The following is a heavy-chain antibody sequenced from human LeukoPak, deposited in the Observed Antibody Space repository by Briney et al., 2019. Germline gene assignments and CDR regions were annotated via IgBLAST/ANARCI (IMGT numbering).Heavy chain of an antibody. J-gene: IGHJ3*02. V-gene: IGHV4-59*01. Sequence: PSETLSLTCTVSGGSISSYYWNWIRQPPGKGLEWIGYIYYSGSTNYNPSLKSRVTISVDTSKNQFSLKLSSVTAADTAEYYCARETTVVTPGRSDVFDIWGQGTMVTVSS. D-gene: IGHD4-23*01. CDR1: GGSISSYY. CDR2: IYYSGST. CDR3: ARETTVVTPGRSDVFDI.